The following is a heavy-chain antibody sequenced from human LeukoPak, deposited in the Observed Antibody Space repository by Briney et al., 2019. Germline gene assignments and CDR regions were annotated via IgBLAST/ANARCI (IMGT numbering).Heavy chain of an antibody. V-gene: IGHV4-30-4*08. J-gene: IGHJ4*02. Sequence: SETLSLTCTVSGGSISSGDYYWSWIRQPPGKGLEWIGYIYYSGSTYYNPSLKSRVTISVDTSKNQFSLKLSSVTAADTAVYYCASGGVNYYDSSGYFHPLDYWGQGTLVTVSS. D-gene: IGHD3-22*01. CDR2: IYYSGST. CDR3: ASGGVNYYDSSGYFHPLDY. CDR1: GGSISSGDYY.